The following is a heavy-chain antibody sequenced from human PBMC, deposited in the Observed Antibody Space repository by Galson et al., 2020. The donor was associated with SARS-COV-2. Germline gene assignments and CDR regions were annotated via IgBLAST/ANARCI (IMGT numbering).Heavy chain of an antibody. CDR1: GFSFSDYA. D-gene: IGHD6-13*01. Sequence: GGSLRLSCAASGFSFSDYAMSWVRQAPGKGLEWVSAISGGGGTKFYADSVKGRFTVSRDNSKNTVFLQMSSLRADDTAVYYCAKPPRPAAGSRVNYYYYYYGMAVWGQGTTVTVSS. V-gene: IGHV3-23*01. CDR2: ISGGGGTK. J-gene: IGHJ6*02. CDR3: AKPPRPAAGSRVNYYYYYYGMAV.